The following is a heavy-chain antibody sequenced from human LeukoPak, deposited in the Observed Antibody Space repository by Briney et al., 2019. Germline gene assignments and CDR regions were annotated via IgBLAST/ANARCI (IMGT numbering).Heavy chain of an antibody. D-gene: IGHD3-22*01. CDR1: GFTVSTSY. J-gene: IGHJ5*02. V-gene: IGHV3-66*01. CDR3: ARSRGSEVVIDR. Sequence: GGPLRLSCAASGFTVSTSYMSWFRQAPGKGLNWVSIMYRGGNDNTFYADSVRGRFAISRDNSKNTLYLQMNTLRAEDTAMYYCARSRGSEVVIDRWGQGTLVTVSS. CDR2: MYRGGNDNT.